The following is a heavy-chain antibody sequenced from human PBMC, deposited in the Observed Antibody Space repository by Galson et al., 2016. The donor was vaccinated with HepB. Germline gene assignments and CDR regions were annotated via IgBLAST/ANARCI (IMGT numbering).Heavy chain of an antibody. CDR3: ARRNYFGTGVRDAFDI. J-gene: IGHJ3*02. CDR2: IYYGGST. Sequence: ETLSLTCTVSGGSISTYYWTWIRQPPGKGLEWIGYIYYGGSTNYNPPLTSRVTISVDTSKNQFSLTLNSVTAADTAVYYCARRNYFGTGVRDAFDIWGQGTMVTVSS. V-gene: IGHV4-59*01. CDR1: GGSISTYY. D-gene: IGHD3-10*01.